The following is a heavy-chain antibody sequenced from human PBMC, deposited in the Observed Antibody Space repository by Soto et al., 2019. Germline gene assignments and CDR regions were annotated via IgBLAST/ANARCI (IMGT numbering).Heavy chain of an antibody. CDR2: INHSGST. CDR3: ASFFFQAEDGIRDCSTVSAFLLNRSSDL. J-gene: IGHJ2*01. Sequence: GKGLEWIGEINHSGSTNYNPSLKSRVTISVDTSKNQFSLKLSSVTAADTAVYYCASFFFQAEDGIRDCSTVSAFLLNRSSDL. V-gene: IGHV4-34*01. D-gene: IGHD3-9*01.